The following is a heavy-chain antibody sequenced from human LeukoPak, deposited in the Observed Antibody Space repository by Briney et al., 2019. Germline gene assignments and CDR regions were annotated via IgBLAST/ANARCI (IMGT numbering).Heavy chain of an antibody. J-gene: IGHJ6*04. CDR1: GRSFSGYY. CDR2: INHSGST. D-gene: IGHD2-2*01. V-gene: IGHV4-34*01. CDR3: ATAPRVPAAPFHSSYYYGMDV. Sequence: SETLSLTGVVYGRSFSGYYWSWSRQPPGNGLEWIGEINHSGSTNYNPSLKSRVTISVDTSKNQFSLKLTSVTAADTAVYYCATAPRVPAAPFHSSYYYGMDVWGKGTTVTVSS.